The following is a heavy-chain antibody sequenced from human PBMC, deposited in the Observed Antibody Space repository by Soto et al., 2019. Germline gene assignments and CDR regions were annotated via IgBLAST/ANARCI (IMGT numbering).Heavy chain of an antibody. Sequence: SETLSLTCSVSGGSVSSYYWSWVRQPPGKGLEWIGYIYYSGSANYNPSLKSRVTTSIDTSRNQLSLKLSSVTAADTAMYYCARVNLGGITTSGMDYWGRGTLVTVSS. CDR1: GGSVSSYY. CDR3: ARVNLGGITTSGMDY. D-gene: IGHD6-13*01. V-gene: IGHV4-59*02. CDR2: IYYSGSA. J-gene: IGHJ4*02.